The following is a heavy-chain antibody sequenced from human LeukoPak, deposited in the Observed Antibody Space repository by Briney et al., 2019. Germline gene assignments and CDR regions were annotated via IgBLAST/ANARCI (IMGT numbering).Heavy chain of an antibody. CDR3: ARSLVWFGELFYWFDP. CDR2: INTNTGNP. CDR1: GYTFTSYA. J-gene: IGHJ5*02. D-gene: IGHD3-10*01. V-gene: IGHV7-4-1*02. Sequence: GASVKVSCKASGYTFTSYAMNWVRQAPGQGLEWMGWINTNTGNPTYAQGFTGRFVFSLDTSVSTAYLQISSLKAEDTAVYYCARSLVWFGELFYWFDPWGQGTLATVSS.